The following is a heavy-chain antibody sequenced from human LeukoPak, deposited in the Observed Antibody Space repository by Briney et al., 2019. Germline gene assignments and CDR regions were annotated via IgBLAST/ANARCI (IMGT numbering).Heavy chain of an antibody. J-gene: IGHJ4*02. CDR2: ISYDGSNK. CDR1: GFTFSSYG. D-gene: IGHD6-19*01. V-gene: IGHV3-30*18. CDR3: AKGPYSSGWYEMVDY. Sequence: PGRSLRLSCAASGFTFSSYGMHWVRQAPGKGLEWVAVISYDGSNKYYADSVKGRFTISRDNSKNTLYLQMNSLRAEDTAVYYCAKGPYSSGWYEMVDYWGQGTLVTVFS.